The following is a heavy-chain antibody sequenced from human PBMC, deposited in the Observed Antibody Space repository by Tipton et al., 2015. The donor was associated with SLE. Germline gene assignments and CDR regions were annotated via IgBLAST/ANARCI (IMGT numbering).Heavy chain of an antibody. D-gene: IGHD2-8*01. V-gene: IGHV4-61*02. CDR3: ARDDALGYCTNGVCGSAAGKGAPFDY. CDR2: IYTSGST. J-gene: IGHJ4*02. CDR1: GGSISSGSYY. Sequence: TLSLTCTVSGGSISSGSYYWSWIRQPAGKGLEWIGRIYTSGSTNYNPSLKSRVTMSVDTSKNQFSLKLSSVTAADTAVYYCARDDALGYCTNGVCGSAAGKGAPFDYWGQGTLVTVSS.